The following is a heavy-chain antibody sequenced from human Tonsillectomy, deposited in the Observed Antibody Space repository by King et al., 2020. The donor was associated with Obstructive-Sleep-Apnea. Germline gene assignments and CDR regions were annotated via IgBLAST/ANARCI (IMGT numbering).Heavy chain of an antibody. Sequence: VQLVESGGGVVQPGRSLRLSCAASGFTFSSYGMHWVRQAPGKGLEWVAVISYDGSNKYYADSVKGRFTISRDNSKNTLYRQMNSLRAEDTAVYYCAKVRVRGVTNYYYYGMDVWGQGTTVTVSS. CDR1: GFTFSSYG. CDR2: ISYDGSNK. CDR3: AKVRVRGVTNYYYYGMDV. D-gene: IGHD3-10*01. J-gene: IGHJ6*02. V-gene: IGHV3-30*18.